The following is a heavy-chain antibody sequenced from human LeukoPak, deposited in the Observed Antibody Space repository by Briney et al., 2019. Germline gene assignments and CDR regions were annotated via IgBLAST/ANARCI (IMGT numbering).Heavy chain of an antibody. D-gene: IGHD3-10*01. CDR3: ARDRHGRWIGELLVFDY. Sequence: ASVKVSCRVSGYTLTELSMHWVRQAPGKGLEWMGGFDPEDGETIYAQKFQGRVTMTEDTSTDTAYMELSSLRSEDTAVYYCARDRHGRWIGELLVFDYWGQGTLVTVSS. J-gene: IGHJ4*02. CDR2: FDPEDGET. CDR1: GYTLTELS. V-gene: IGHV1-24*01.